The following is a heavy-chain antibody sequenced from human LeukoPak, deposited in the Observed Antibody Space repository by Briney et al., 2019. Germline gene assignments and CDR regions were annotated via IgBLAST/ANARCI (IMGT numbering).Heavy chain of an antibody. V-gene: IGHV4-39*07. CDR3: ARVVAADFDY. CDR2: IYYSGST. Sequence: PSETLSLTCTVSGGSMSSSSYYWGWIRQPPGKGLEWIGSIYYSGSTYYNPSLKSRVTISVDTSKNQFSLKLSSVTAADTAVYYCARVVAADFDYWGQGTLVTVSS. D-gene: IGHD2-15*01. CDR1: GGSMSSSSYY. J-gene: IGHJ4*02.